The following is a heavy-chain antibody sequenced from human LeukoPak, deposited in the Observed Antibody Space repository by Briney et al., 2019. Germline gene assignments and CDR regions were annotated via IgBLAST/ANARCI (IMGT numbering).Heavy chain of an antibody. V-gene: IGHV4-61*01. D-gene: IGHD6-13*01. CDR1: GGSISSSSYY. CDR2: IYYSGST. J-gene: IGHJ6*03. CDR3: ARVKSSSWYSDYYYYMDV. Sequence: PSETLSLTCTVSGGSISSSSYYWSWIRQPPGKGLEWIGYIYYSGSTNYNPSLKSRVTISVDTSKNQFSLKLSSVTAADTAVYYCARVKSSSWYSDYYYYMDVWGKGTTVTVSS.